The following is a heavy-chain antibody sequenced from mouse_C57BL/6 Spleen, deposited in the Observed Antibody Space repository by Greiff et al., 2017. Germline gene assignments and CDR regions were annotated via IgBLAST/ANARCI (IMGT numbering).Heavy chain of an antibody. V-gene: IGHV3-1*01. CDR1: GYSITSGYD. D-gene: IGHD2-3*01. CDR2: ISYSGST. J-gene: IGHJ2*01. Sequence: EVQLVESGPGMVKPSQSLSLTCTVTGYSITSGYDWHWIRHFPGNKLEWMGYISYSGSTNYNPSLKSRISLTHDTSKNHFFLKLKSVTTEDTATYYCARDDGYYGYFDYWGQGTTLTVSS. CDR3: ARDDGYYGYFDY.